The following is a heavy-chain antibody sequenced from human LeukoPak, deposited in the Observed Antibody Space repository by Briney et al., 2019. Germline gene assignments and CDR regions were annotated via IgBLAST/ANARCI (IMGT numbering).Heavy chain of an antibody. CDR3: ARVDPGQYYFHY. V-gene: IGHV1-69*13. D-gene: IGHD3-9*01. CDR1: GGTFSSYV. J-gene: IGHJ4*02. CDR2: IIPMFGIA. Sequence: SVKVSCRASGGTFSSYVISWVRQAPGQGLEWMGGIIPMFGIANYAQRFQGRVTITADDSTTTGYMELSSLTSEDTAVYYCARVDPGQYYFHYWGQGTLVTVSS.